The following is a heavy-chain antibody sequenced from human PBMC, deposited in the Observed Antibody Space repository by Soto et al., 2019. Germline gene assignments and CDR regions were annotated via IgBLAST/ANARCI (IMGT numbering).Heavy chain of an antibody. CDR1: GGTFSNHT. D-gene: IGHD1-26*01. Sequence: QVQLVQSGAEMKKPGSSMKVSCKASGGTFSNHTISWVRQAPGQGLEWMGGIIPVFGTAHYAQKFQVRVTITADGSTSTAYMELRSLTSEDTAMYYCARGDSGSYPAGNWGQGTLVTVSS. V-gene: IGHV1-69*01. CDR2: IIPVFGTA. J-gene: IGHJ4*02. CDR3: ARGDSGSYPAGN.